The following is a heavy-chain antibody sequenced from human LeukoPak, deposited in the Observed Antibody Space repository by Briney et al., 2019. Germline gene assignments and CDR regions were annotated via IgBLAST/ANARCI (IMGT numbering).Heavy chain of an antibody. CDR2: VYSGGST. J-gene: IGHJ4*02. V-gene: IGHV3-53*01. D-gene: IGHD2-21*02. CDR1: GFTVSSNY. Sequence: GGSLRLSCAASGFTVSSNYMSWVRQAPGKGLEWVSVVYSGGSTYYADSVKGRFTISRDNSKNTLYLQMNSLRAGDTAVYYCARAAYCGGDCYSGANDYWGQGTLVTVSS. CDR3: ARAAYCGGDCYSGANDY.